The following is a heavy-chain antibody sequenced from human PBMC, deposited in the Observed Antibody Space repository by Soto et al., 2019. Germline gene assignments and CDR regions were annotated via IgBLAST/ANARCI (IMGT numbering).Heavy chain of an antibody. Sequence: SETLSLTCTVSGGPINNGGYYWSWIRQHPGKGLEWIGYIYYSGSTYYNPSLECRVTISADTSKNQFSLKLSSVTAADTAVYYCARSYFYDTSDWGQGTLVTVSS. D-gene: IGHD3-22*01. J-gene: IGHJ4*02. CDR1: GGPINNGGYY. CDR3: ARSYFYDTSD. V-gene: IGHV4-31*03. CDR2: IYYSGST.